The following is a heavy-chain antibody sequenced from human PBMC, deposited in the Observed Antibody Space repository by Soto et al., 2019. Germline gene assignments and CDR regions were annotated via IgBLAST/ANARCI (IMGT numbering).Heavy chain of an antibody. D-gene: IGHD2-21*01. CDR1: VGSISSYY. J-gene: IGHJ3*02. CDR3: ATYRRDGYPARIDDFDI. V-gene: IGHV4-59*01. CDR2: IYYSGST. Sequence: QVQLQESGPGVVQPSETLSLTCTVSVGSISSYYWSWIRQPPGKGLEWIGYIYYSGSTNYNPSLKSRVTISVDTSKNQFSLNLSSVTAADTAVYYRATYRRDGYPARIDDFDIWGQGTMVTVSS.